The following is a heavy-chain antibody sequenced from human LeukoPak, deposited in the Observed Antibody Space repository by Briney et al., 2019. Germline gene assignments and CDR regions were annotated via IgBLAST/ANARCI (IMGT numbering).Heavy chain of an antibody. D-gene: IGHD3-10*01. CDR1: GGSISSSSYY. CDR2: VNDNGAAT. J-gene: IGHJ4*02. V-gene: IGHV3-23*01. CDR3: ATGRSGSYFDY. Sequence: QPSETLSLTCTVSGGSISSSSYYWGWVRQAPGKGLKWVATVNDNGAATYYADSVKGRFTISRDNSKNTVYLQMNSLRAEDTAVYYCATGRSGSYFDYWGQGTLVTVSS.